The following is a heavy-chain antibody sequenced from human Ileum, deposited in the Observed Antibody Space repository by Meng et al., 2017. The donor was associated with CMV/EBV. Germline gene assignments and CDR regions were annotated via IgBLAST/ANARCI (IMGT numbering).Heavy chain of an antibody. CDR1: GFTFSAYA. D-gene: IGHD3-16*01. Sequence: GGSLRLSCTASGFTFSAYAMNWVRQAPGKGLQWVSGISDSGGKTYYEASVKGRFTISRDNSKNTQYLQMNSLRAEDTAVYYCARGKPSLETGETFQHWGQGTLVTVPQ. CDR2: ISDSGGKT. J-gene: IGHJ1*01. CDR3: ARGKPSLETGETFQH. V-gene: IGHV3-23*01.